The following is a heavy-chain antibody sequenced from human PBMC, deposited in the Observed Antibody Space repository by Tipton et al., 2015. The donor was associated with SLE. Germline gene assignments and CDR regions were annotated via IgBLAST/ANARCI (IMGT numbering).Heavy chain of an antibody. CDR3: AKGGGYSYGSGYFDY. Sequence: SLRLSCAASGFTFSSYAMSWVRQAPGKGLEWVSAISGSGGSTYYADSVKGRFTISRDNSKNTLYLQMNSLRAEDTAVYYCAKGGGYSYGSGYFDYWGQGTLVTVSS. D-gene: IGHD5-18*01. CDR1: GFTFSSYA. J-gene: IGHJ4*02. V-gene: IGHV3-23*01. CDR2: ISGSGGST.